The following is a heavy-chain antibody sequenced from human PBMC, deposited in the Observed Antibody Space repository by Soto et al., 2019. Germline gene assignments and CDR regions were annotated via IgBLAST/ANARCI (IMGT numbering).Heavy chain of an antibody. CDR3: ARIYYDSVFDY. V-gene: IGHV4-39*01. Sequence: TSETLSLTCTVSGGSISSSSYYWGWIRQPPGKGLEWIGSIYYSGSTYYNPSLKSRVTISVDTSKNQFSLKLSSVTAADTAVYYCARIYYDSVFDYWGQGTLVTVPS. CDR1: GGSISSSSYY. D-gene: IGHD3-22*01. J-gene: IGHJ4*02. CDR2: IYYSGST.